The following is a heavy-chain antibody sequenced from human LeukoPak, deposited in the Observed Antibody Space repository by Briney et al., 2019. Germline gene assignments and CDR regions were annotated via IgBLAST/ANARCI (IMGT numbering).Heavy chain of an antibody. CDR3: VNLDAGEQDY. D-gene: IGHD3-3*01. Sequence: PGGSLRLSCSASGFTLSRYSIHWVRQAPGKGLEFVSPITSNGAWTYYADSGKGRFTVSRDNSKDTVYLQMSSLGPDDTAMYYCVNLDAGEQDYWGQGTLVTVSS. CDR2: ITSNGAWT. J-gene: IGHJ4*02. CDR1: GFTLSRYS. V-gene: IGHV3-64D*09.